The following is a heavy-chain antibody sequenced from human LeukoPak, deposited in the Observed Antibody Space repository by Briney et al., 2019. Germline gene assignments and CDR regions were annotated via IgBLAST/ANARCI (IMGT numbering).Heavy chain of an antibody. CDR2: ISAYNGNT. CDR3: ARDRDPRLEGFLYYFDY. D-gene: IGHD1-1*01. CDR1: GYTFTSYG. Sequence: ASVKVSCKASGYTFTSYGISWVRQAPGQGLEWMGWISAYNGNTNYAQKLQGRVTMTTDTSTGTAYMELRSLRSDDTAVYYCARDRDPRLEGFLYYFDYWGQGTLVTVSS. J-gene: IGHJ4*02. V-gene: IGHV1-18*01.